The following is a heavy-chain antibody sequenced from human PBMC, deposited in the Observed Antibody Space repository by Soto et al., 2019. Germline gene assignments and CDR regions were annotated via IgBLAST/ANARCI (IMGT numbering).Heavy chain of an antibody. J-gene: IGHJ4*02. Sequence: EVQLLESGGGLVQPGGSLRLSCAASGFTFSSSAMSWVRQAPGKGLEWVSAIRGTNGNTHYAESVKGRHTISRDNCKNTLNQQIKFPKAWDTGIYNCAKLTVDTMVNSGWCKWLGTRGQGTLV. CDR3: AKLTVDTMVNSGWCKWLGT. CDR1: GFTFSSSA. V-gene: IGHV3-23*01. CDR2: IRGTNGNT. D-gene: IGHD6-19*01.